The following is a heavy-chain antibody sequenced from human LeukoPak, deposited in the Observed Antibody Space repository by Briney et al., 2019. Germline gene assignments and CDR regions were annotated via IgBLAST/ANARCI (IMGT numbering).Heavy chain of an antibody. CDR2: IYYSGIT. CDR1: GDSLSTFY. V-gene: IGHV4-59*01. CDR3: ARNGEVGATDY. J-gene: IGHJ4*02. D-gene: IGHD1-26*01. Sequence: SETLSLTCTVSGDSLSTFYWSWIRQSPGKGLEWIGYIYYSGITNYNPSLQSRVTISADTSKNQFSLSLNSVTAADTAVYYCARNGEVGATDYWGQGTLVTVSS.